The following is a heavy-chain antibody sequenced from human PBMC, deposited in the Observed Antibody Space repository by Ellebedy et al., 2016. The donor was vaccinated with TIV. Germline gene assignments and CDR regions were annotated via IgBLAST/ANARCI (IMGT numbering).Heavy chain of an antibody. D-gene: IGHD6-13*01. CDR3: ALERRGIAAAGTGGWFDP. V-gene: IGHV4-34*01. Sequence: GSLRLXCAVYGGSFSGYYWSWIRQPPGKGLEWIGEINHSGSTNYNPSLKSRVTISVDTSKNQFSLKLSSVTAADTAVYYCALERRGIAAAGTGGWFDPWGQGTLVTVSS. J-gene: IGHJ5*02. CDR2: INHSGST. CDR1: GGSFSGYY.